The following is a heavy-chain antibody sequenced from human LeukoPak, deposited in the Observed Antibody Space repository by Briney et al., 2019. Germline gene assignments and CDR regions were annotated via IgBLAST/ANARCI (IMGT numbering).Heavy chain of an antibody. CDR2: IYYSGNT. V-gene: IGHV4-59*08. Sequence: PSETLSLTCTVSGGSISSYYWSWIRQPPGKGLEWIGYIYYSGNTKYNPSLKSRVTISVDTSKNQFSLKLRSVTAADTAVYYCARHVTISGPYDASDIWGQGTMVTVSP. CDR1: GGSISSYY. D-gene: IGHD5-24*01. CDR3: ARHVTISGPYDASDI. J-gene: IGHJ3*02.